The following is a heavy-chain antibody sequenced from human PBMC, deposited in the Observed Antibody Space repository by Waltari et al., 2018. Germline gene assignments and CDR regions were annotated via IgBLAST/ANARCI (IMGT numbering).Heavy chain of an antibody. D-gene: IGHD1-26*01. CDR1: GFTFSSSW. CDR2: INTDGSST. Sequence: EVQLVESGGGSVQPGGSLRLSCAASGFTFSSSWLYWVRQAPGKGLVWVSRINTDGSSTSYADSVKGRFTISRDNAKNTLYLQMNSLRAEDTAVYYCTRALSGSFPYWGQGTLVTVSS. CDR3: TRALSGSFPY. J-gene: IGHJ4*02. V-gene: IGHV3-74*01.